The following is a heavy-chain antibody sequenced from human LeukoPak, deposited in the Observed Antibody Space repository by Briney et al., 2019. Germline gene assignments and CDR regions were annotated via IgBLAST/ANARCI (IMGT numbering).Heavy chain of an antibody. V-gene: IGHV3-30*03. CDR3: ARDLLKYGSGYFDY. Sequence: GRSLRLSCAASGFTFSSYGMHWVRQAPGKGLEWVAIISYDGTNKYFADSVKGRFTISRDNAKNSLYLQMNSLRAEDTAVYYCARDLLKYGSGYFDYWGQGTLVTVSS. D-gene: IGHD3-10*01. CDR1: GFTFSSYG. J-gene: IGHJ4*02. CDR2: ISYDGTNK.